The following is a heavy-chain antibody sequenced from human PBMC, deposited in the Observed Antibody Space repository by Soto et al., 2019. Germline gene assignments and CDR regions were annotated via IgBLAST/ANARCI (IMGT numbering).Heavy chain of an antibody. CDR2: IYPSGDLT. V-gene: IGHV1-46*01. J-gene: IGHJ4*02. D-gene: IGHD3-3*01. CDR3: VTWRMATIKGLIFG. CDR1: GYTFSSYS. Sequence: QVQLVQSGAEVKKPGASVKLSCKASGYTFSSYSMHWVRQAPGQGLELIGIIYPSGDLTQYEPRFQGTVPMTRGPSTSTLHLEPTNLRSEDTAVYFCVTWRMATIKGLIFGWGQGTLVTFSA.